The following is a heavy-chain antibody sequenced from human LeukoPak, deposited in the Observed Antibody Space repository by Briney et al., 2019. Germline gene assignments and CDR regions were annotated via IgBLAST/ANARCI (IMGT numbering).Heavy chain of an antibody. Sequence: GRSLRLSCAASGFTFSSYAMHWVRQAPGKGLEWVAVISYDGSNKYYADSVKGRFTISRDNSKNILYLQMNSLRVEDTAVYYCTKASAARCIGVFCYPFDHWGQGTLVTVSS. CDR3: TKASAARCIGVFCYPFDH. J-gene: IGHJ4*02. CDR2: ISYDGSNK. V-gene: IGHV3-30*04. D-gene: IGHD2-15*01. CDR1: GFTFSSYA.